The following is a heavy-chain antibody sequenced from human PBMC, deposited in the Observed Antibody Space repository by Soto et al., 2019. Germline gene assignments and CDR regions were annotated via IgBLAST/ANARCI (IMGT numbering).Heavy chain of an antibody. V-gene: IGHV1-24*01. J-gene: IGHJ3*02. CDR3: ATQSYYGSGYIIIGGAFDI. CDR2: FDPEDGET. Sequence: GASVKVSCKVSGYTLTELSMHWVRQAPGKGLEWMGGFDPEDGETIYAQKFQGRVTMTEDTSTDTAYMELSSLRSEDTAVYYCATQSYYGSGYIIIGGAFDIWGQGTMVTVSS. D-gene: IGHD3-10*01. CDR1: GYTLTELS.